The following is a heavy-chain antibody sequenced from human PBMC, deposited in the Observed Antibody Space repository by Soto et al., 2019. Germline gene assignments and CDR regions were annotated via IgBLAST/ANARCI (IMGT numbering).Heavy chain of an antibody. V-gene: IGHV3-15*01. CDR2: IKSQTDAGTT. J-gene: IGHJ4*02. CDR1: GFTFSNTW. Sequence: GGSLRLSCAASGFTFSNTWMNWVRQAPGKGLEWVGLIKSQTDAGTTDYAAPVKGRFIISRDDSENTLYLQMNNLNTEDTAAYYCTTNRDYWGRGTLVTVSS. CDR3: TTNRDY.